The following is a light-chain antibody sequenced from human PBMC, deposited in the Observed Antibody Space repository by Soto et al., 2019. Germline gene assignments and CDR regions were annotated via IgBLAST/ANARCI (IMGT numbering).Light chain of an antibody. CDR1: QTISSW. CDR3: QQYENYWT. J-gene: IGKJ1*01. CDR2: DDS. Sequence: DIQMTQSPPTLSASVGDRVTITCRASQTISSWLAWYHQKPGKAPKLLIYDDSNLESGVPSRFSGSGSWTELTLTISRLQPDDFGIYYCQQYENYWTFGQGTKVEI. V-gene: IGKV1-5*01.